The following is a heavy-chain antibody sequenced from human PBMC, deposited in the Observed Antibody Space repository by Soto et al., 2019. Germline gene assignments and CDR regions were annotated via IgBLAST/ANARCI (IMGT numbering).Heavy chain of an antibody. CDR2: ISNGGSTI. J-gene: IGHJ6*03. CDR1: GFTFSDYY. Sequence: GGSLRLSCAASGFTFSDYYMSWIRQAPGKGLEWVSYISNGGSTIYYADSVKGRITISRDNAENSLYLQMNSLRAEDTAVYYCARVITYYDILAGQRKYYSYYYMDVWGKGTTVTVSS. D-gene: IGHD3-9*01. CDR3: ARVITYYDILAGQRKYYSYYYMDV. V-gene: IGHV3-11*01.